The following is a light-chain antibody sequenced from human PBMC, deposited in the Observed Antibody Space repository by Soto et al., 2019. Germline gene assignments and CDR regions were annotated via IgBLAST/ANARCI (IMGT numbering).Light chain of an antibody. CDR3: QQYNNWPPYT. V-gene: IGKV3D-15*01. Sequence: EIVMTQSPATLSVSPGERATVSCRASQSVGSNLAWYQQKPGQAPRLLIYGASTRASGIPARFTGSGSGTEFTLTISSLQSEDFALYYYQQYNNWPPYTFGQGTNLDIK. J-gene: IGKJ2*01. CDR1: QSVGSN. CDR2: GAS.